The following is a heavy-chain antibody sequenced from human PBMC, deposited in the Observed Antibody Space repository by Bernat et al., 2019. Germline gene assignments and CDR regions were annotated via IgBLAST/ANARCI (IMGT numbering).Heavy chain of an antibody. D-gene: IGHD4-17*01. V-gene: IGHV4-34*01. CDR2: INHSGST. CDR1: GGSFSGYY. CDR3: ARADYGDYGGHFDY. J-gene: IGHJ4*02. Sequence: QVQLQQWGAGLLKPSETLSLTCAVYGGSFSGYYWSWIRQPPGKGLVWIGEINHSGSTNYNPSLKSRVTISVDTSKNQLSLKLSSVTAADTAVYYCARADYGDYGGHFDYWGQGTLVTVSS.